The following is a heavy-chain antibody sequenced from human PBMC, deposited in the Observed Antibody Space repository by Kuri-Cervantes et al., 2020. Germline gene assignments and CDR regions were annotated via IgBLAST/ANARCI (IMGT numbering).Heavy chain of an antibody. D-gene: IGHD3-10*01. CDR3: ARAVGSGSYIRLDY. CDR1: GVSIDFYY. Sequence: SETLSLTCNVSGVSIDFYYWSWIRQPPGKGLEWIGYIHYSGSPYYNPSLKSRVTISVDTSKNQFSLKLSSVTAADTAVYYCARAVGSGSYIRLDYWGQGTLVTVSS. V-gene: IGHV4-59*12. J-gene: IGHJ4*02. CDR2: IHYSGSP.